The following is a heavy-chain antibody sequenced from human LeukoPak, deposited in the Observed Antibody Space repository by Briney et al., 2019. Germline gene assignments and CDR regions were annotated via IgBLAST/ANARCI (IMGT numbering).Heavy chain of an antibody. V-gene: IGHV1-2*02. D-gene: IGHD2-21*02. CDR1: GYTFSGYY. CDR3: ARPSYCGAGCYYYFDY. J-gene: IGHJ4*02. CDR2: IKPNGGVT. Sequence: GASVKVSCKASGYTFSGYYIHWLRQAPGQGLEWMGWIKPNGGVTNYARNFQGRITMTRDTSISTAFMELSSLRSDDTAVYYCARPSYCGAGCYYYFDYWGQGTLVTVSS.